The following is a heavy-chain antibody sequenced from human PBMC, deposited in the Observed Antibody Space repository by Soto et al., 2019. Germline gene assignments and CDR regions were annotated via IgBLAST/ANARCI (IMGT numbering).Heavy chain of an antibody. CDR2: ITPNTGNT. Sequence: GASVKVSCKASGYSFTTYGFTWVRQAPGQGPEWMGWITPNTGNTKYAQNLQDRVTLTIDKTTNTGYMELRSLAFDDTAVYFCARVECGSTSCYRPSDYWGQGALVTVSS. D-gene: IGHD2-2*01. CDR3: ARVECGSTSCYRPSDY. J-gene: IGHJ4*02. CDR1: GYSFTTYG. V-gene: IGHV1-18*01.